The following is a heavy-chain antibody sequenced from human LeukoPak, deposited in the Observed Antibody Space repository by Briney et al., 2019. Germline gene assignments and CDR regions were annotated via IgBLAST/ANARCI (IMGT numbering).Heavy chain of an antibody. V-gene: IGHV3-9*01. Sequence: PGGSLRLSCAASGFTFDDYAMHWVRQAPGKGLEWVSGISWNSGSIGYADSVKGRFTISRDNAKNSLYLQMNSLRAEDTALYYCAKDSYYGSGSFRYYYYGMDVWGQGTTVTVSS. D-gene: IGHD3-10*01. CDR2: ISWNSGSI. J-gene: IGHJ6*02. CDR3: AKDSYYGSGSFRYYYYGMDV. CDR1: GFTFDDYA.